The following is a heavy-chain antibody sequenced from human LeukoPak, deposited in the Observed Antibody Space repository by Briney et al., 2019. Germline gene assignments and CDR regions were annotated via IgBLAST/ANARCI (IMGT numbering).Heavy chain of an antibody. CDR3: AKGEVVPAAMGEYFQH. J-gene: IGHJ1*01. CDR1: GLTLSSYA. Sequence: GGSLRLSCAASGLTLSSYAMHWVRQAPGKGLEGVTVISYDGSNKYYADSVKGRFTISRENSKNTLYLQMNSLRAEDTAVYYWAKGEVVPAAMGEYFQHWGQGTLVTVSS. CDR2: ISYDGSNK. V-gene: IGHV3-30*04. D-gene: IGHD2-2*01.